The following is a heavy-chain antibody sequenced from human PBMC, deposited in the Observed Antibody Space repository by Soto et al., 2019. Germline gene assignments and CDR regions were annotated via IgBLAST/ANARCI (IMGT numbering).Heavy chain of an antibody. CDR2: INSDGSST. CDR1: GLIFSSYS. V-gene: IGHV3-74*01. Sequence: GGSLILSCAVAGLIFSSYSMHWVRQAPGKGLVWVSRINSDGSSTSYADSVKGRFTISRDNAKNTLYLQMNSLRAEDTAVYYCACGVVKGYWDQGTLGTVSS. CDR3: ACGVVKGY. J-gene: IGHJ4*02. D-gene: IGHD2-15*01.